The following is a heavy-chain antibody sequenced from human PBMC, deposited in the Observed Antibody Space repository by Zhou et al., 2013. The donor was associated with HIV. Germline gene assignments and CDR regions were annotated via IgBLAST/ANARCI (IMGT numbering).Heavy chain of an antibody. V-gene: IGHV1-2*02. D-gene: IGHD2-15*01. Sequence: QVQLVQSGAEVKKPGASVKVSCKASGYTFTGYYMHWVRQAPGQGLEWMGWINPNSGGTNYAQKFQGRVTMTRDTSISTAYMELSRLRSDDTAVYYCARPTAGGSRITNWYFDLWGRGTLVTVSS. CDR3: ARPTAGGSRITNWYFDL. CDR1: GYTFTGYY. CDR2: INPNSGGT. J-gene: IGHJ2*01.